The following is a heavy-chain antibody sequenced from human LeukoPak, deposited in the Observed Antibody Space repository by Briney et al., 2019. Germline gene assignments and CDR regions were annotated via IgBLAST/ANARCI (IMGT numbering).Heavy chain of an antibody. CDR3: AHTGGNYYYYMDV. V-gene: IGHV3-30*02. J-gene: IGHJ6*03. CDR1: GFTFSSYG. CDR2: IRYDGSNK. Sequence: GGSLRLSCAASGFTFSSYGMHWVRQAPGKGLEWVAFIRYDGSNKYYADSVKGRFTISRDNSKNTLYLQMNSLRAEDTAVYYCAHTGGNYYYYMDVWGKGTTVTVSS. D-gene: IGHD1-14*01.